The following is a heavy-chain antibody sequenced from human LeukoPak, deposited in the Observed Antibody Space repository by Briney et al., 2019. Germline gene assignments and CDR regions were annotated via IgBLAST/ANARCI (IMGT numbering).Heavy chain of an antibody. Sequence: SETLSLTCAVFGGSFRGYYWSWIRQPPGKGLEWIGEINHSGSTNYNPSLKSRVTISVDTSKNQFSLKLSSVTAADTAVYYCARGPQASYYGSGSYYGYWGQGTLVTVSS. CDR3: ARGPQASYYGSGSYYGY. D-gene: IGHD3-10*01. V-gene: IGHV4-34*01. CDR1: GGSFRGYY. J-gene: IGHJ4*02. CDR2: INHSGST.